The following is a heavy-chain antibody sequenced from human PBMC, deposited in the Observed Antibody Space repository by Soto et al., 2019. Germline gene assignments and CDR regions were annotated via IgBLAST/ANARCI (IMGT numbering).Heavy chain of an antibody. V-gene: IGHV3-74*01. J-gene: IGHJ4*02. Sequence: PGGSLRLSCAASGFSSSHYWVHWVRQAPGKGLVWVSRISPDGRTTTYADSVKGRFTISRDNAKSTLYLQMNSLTVEDGAVYYCADSWLPTSYWGPGTLVTVSS. CDR3: ADSWLPTSY. CDR1: GFSSSHYW. D-gene: IGHD3-10*01. CDR2: ISPDGRTT.